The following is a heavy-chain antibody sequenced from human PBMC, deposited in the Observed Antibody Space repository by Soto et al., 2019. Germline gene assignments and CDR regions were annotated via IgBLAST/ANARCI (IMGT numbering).Heavy chain of an antibody. V-gene: IGHV4-4*07. J-gene: IGHJ6*02. Sequence: SETLSLTCTVSGGSISSYYWSWIRQPAGKGLEWIGRIYTSGSTNYNPSLKSRVTMSVDTSKNQFSLKLSSVTAADTAVYYCAREGGPDATDYYYGMDVWGQGTTVTVSS. CDR2: IYTSGST. CDR3: AREGGPDATDYYYGMDV. CDR1: GGSISSYY. D-gene: IGHD2-2*01.